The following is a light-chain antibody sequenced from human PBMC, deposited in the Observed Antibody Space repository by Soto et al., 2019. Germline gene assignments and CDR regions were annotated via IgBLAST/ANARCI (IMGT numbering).Light chain of an antibody. CDR2: EVS. J-gene: IGLJ1*01. V-gene: IGLV2-14*01. CDR1: SSDVGGYNY. CDR3: SSYTSSSTYV. Sequence: SALTQPASVSGSPGQSITISCTGTSSDVGGYNYVSWSQQRPGKAPQLMIYEVSNRPSGVSNRFSGSKSGNTASLTISGLQAEDEADYYCSSYTSSSTYVFGTGTKVTVL.